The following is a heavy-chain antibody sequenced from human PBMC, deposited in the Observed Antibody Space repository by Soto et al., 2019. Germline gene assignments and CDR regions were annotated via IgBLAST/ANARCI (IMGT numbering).Heavy chain of an antibody. D-gene: IGHD2-15*01. CDR3: ARYRRGGSCYVDP. Sequence: QVQLQESGPGLVKPSETLSLTCTVSGGYISNYYCSWIRQPPGKGMEWIAYIYYSGSTNYNPSLETRVTISVDTSKNQCTMKLSSVTAVKTAVYYCARYRRGGSCYVDPWGQGTLVTVSS. CDR2: IYYSGST. CDR1: GGYISNYY. J-gene: IGHJ5*02. V-gene: IGHV4-59*12.